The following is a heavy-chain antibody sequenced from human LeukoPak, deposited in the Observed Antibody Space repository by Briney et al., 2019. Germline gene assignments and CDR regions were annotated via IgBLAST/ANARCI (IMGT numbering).Heavy chain of an antibody. CDR1: GYTFTGYY. D-gene: IGHD2-8*01. J-gene: IGHJ4*02. Sequence: GASVKVSCKASGYTFTGYYMHWVRQAPGQGLEWMGWINPNSGGTNYAQKFQGRVTMTRDTSISTACMELSRLRADDRAVYYCARYGDIVLMVYAFWGQGTLVTVSS. CDR2: INPNSGGT. V-gene: IGHV1-2*02. CDR3: ARYGDIVLMVYAF.